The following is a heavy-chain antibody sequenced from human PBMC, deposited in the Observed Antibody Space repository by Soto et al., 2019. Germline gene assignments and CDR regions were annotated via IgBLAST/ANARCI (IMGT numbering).Heavy chain of an antibody. J-gene: IGHJ5*02. CDR1: GYTFTSYA. CDR2: INAGNGNT. V-gene: IGHV1-3*01. CDR3: ARVARWHYGSGSYYDNWFDP. D-gene: IGHD3-10*01. Sequence: ASVKVSCKASGYTFTSYAMHWARQAPGQRLEWMGWINAGNGNTKYSQKFQGRVTITRDTSASTAYMELSSLRSEDTAVYYCARVARWHYGSGSYYDNWFDPWGQGTLVTVSS.